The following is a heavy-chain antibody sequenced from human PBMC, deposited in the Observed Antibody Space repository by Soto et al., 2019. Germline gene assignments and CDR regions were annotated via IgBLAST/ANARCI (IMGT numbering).Heavy chain of an antibody. Sequence: LETLPLTCSVAGGSMKEYFWSWIRQSPGEGMEWIGYIYYLGSTDYNPSLKSRVTISVDTSKRQFPLRLTSVTAADTAVYYCARDRYDGWGIPYPAYWGNGDKVTGS. J-gene: IGHJ6*03. CDR3: ARDRYDGWGIPYPAY. CDR2: IYYLGST. V-gene: IGHV4-59*01. D-gene: IGHD3-10*01. CDR1: GGSMKEYF.